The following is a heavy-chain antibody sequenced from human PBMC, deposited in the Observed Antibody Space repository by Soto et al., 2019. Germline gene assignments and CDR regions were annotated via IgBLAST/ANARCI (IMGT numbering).Heavy chain of an antibody. CDR2: IYYSGST. CDR1: GGSISSHY. D-gene: IGHD4-17*01. CDR3: ARERANYGGNNAQYYFDY. V-gene: IGHV4-59*11. J-gene: IGHJ4*02. Sequence: SETLSLTCTVSGGSISSHYWSWIRQPPGKGLEWIGYIYYSGSTNYNPSLKSRVTISVDTSKNQFSLKLSSVTAADTAVYYCARERANYGGNNAQYYFDYWGQGTLVTVSS.